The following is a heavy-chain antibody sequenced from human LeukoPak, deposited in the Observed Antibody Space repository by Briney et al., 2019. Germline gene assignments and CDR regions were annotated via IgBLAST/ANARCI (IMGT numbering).Heavy chain of an antibody. CDR1: GGSFSGYY. CDR3: ASEGALGYCSSTSCYRGWFDP. J-gene: IGHJ5*02. V-gene: IGHV4-34*01. Sequence: SETLSLTCAVYGGSFSGYYWSWIRQPPGKGLEWIGEINHSGSTNYNPSLKSRVTISVDTSKNQFSLKLSSVTAADTAVYYCASEGALGYCSSTSCYRGWFDPWGQGTLVTVSS. CDR2: INHSGST. D-gene: IGHD2-2*02.